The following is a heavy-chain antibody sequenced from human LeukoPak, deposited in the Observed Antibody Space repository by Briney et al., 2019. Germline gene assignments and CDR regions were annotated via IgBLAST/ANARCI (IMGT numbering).Heavy chain of an antibody. D-gene: IGHD6-13*01. V-gene: IGHV4-39*07. CDR2: VYYSGST. CDR3: ARGSPSYSSNWYLTFDI. J-gene: IGHJ3*02. Sequence: SETLSLTCTVSGGSISSSSYYWGWIRQPPGKGLEWVGSVYYSGSTYYNPSLQSRVTISVDTSKSQFSLKLSSVTAADTAVYYCARGSPSYSSNWYLTFDIWGQGTMVTVSS. CDR1: GGSISSSSYY.